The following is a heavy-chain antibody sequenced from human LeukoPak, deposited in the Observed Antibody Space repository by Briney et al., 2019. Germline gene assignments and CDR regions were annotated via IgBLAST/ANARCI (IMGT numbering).Heavy chain of an antibody. J-gene: IGHJ4*02. CDR3: ARVRYRLAETYIDY. Sequence: SETLSLTCAVYGGSFSGYYWSWIRQPPGKGLEWIGEINHSGSTNYNPSLKSRVTISVDTSKNQFSLKLSSVTAADTAVYYCARVRYRLAETYIDYWGQGTLVTVSS. D-gene: IGHD3-16*01. CDR1: GGSFSGYY. V-gene: IGHV4-34*01. CDR2: INHSGST.